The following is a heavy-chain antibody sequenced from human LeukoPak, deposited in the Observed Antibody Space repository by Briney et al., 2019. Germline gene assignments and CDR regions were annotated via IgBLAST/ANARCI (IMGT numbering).Heavy chain of an antibody. CDR1: GGTLSSYA. CDR3: ARDAYGSGSYLPY. Sequence: SVKVSCKASGGTLSSYAISWVRQAPGQGLEWMGGIIPIFGTANYAQKFQGRVTITTDESTSTAYMELSSLRSEDTAVYYCARDAYGSGSYLPYWGQGTLVTVSS. D-gene: IGHD3-10*01. V-gene: IGHV1-69*05. J-gene: IGHJ4*02. CDR2: IIPIFGTA.